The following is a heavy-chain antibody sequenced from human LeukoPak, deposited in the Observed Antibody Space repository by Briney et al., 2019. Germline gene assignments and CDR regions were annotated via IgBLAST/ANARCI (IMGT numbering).Heavy chain of an antibody. V-gene: IGHV1-69*13. Sequence: SVKVSCKASGGTFSSYAISWVRQAPGQGLEWMGGIIPIFGTANYAQKFQGRVTITADESTSTAYMELSSLRSEDTAVYYCTRGPLIAVALFDYWGQGTLVTVSS. CDR3: TRGPLIAVALFDY. D-gene: IGHD6-19*01. CDR1: GGTFSSYA. CDR2: IIPIFGTA. J-gene: IGHJ4*02.